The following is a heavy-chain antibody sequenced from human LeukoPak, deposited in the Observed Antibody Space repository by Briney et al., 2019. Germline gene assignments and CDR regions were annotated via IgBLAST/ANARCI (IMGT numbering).Heavy chain of an antibody. J-gene: IGHJ4*02. CDR3: ARGRSISGTPIGLDY. D-gene: IGHD1-1*01. CDR1: GGSISSYY. Sequence: PSETLSLTCTVSGGSISSYYWSWIRQPPGKGLEWIGYIYYSGSTNYNPSLKSRVTISVDTSKNQFSLKLSSVTAADTAVYYCARGRSISGTPIGLDYWGQGTLVTVSS. CDR2: IYYSGST. V-gene: IGHV4-59*01.